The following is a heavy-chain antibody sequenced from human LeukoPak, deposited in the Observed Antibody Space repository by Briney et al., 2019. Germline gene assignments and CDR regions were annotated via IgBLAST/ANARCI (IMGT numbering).Heavy chain of an antibody. CDR1: GGAVTIFY. V-gene: IGHV4-59*08. D-gene: IGHD6-25*01. CDR2: FYYSGST. J-gene: IGHJ4*02. CDR3: ARHRFASAIILDY. Sequence: SETLSLTCSVSGGAVTIFYWSWIRQSPGKGLEWIGYFYYSGSTKYNPSLKSRVTMSGDTSKNQLSLKLRSVTAADPAMNYCARHRFASAIILDYWGQGEPVPVSS.